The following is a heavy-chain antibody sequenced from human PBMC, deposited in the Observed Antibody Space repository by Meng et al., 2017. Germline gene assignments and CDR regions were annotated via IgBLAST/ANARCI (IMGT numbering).Heavy chain of an antibody. CDR3: VNYCSGGKCSPNEKTQH. J-gene: IGHJ1*01. D-gene: IGHD2-15*01. CDR1: GASFSSGNW. V-gene: IGHV4-4*02. CDR2: IFHTGNT. Sequence: QVQLQESGPGLVKPSETLSLTCAVSGASFSSGNWWGWVRQPPGKGLEWIGEIFHTGNTNYNPSLQSRVSLSIDKSKSQFSLKVISVTAADTAVYYCVNYCSGGKCSPNEKTQHWGQGTLVTVSS.